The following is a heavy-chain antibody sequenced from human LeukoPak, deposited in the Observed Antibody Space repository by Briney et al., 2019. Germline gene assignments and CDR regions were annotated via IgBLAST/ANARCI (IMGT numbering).Heavy chain of an antibody. V-gene: IGHV4-59*08. CDR2: IYYSGST. CDR3: ARRIKTLDLDY. Sequence: PSETLSLTCTVSGGSISSYYWSWIRQPPGKGLEWIGYIYYSGSTNYNPSLESRVTISVDTSKNQFSLKLSSVTAADTAVYYCARRIKTLDLDYWGQGTLVTVSS. CDR1: GGSISSYY. D-gene: IGHD2/OR15-2a*01. J-gene: IGHJ4*02.